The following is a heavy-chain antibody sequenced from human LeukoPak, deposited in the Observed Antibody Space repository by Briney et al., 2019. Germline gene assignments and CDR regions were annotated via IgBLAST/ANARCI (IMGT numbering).Heavy chain of an antibody. Sequence: PGGSLRLSCAVSGFSITSSSVNWVRQAPGKGLEWVSYISSSGGPIYYADSVKGRFTMSRDTAKNSLYLQMNSLRAEDTAVYYCVRDWSAHSGGYSYFDSWGQGTLVTVSS. D-gene: IGHD3-22*01. J-gene: IGHJ4*02. CDR2: ISSSGGPI. V-gene: IGHV3-48*01. CDR3: VRDWSAHSGGYSYFDS. CDR1: GFSITSSS.